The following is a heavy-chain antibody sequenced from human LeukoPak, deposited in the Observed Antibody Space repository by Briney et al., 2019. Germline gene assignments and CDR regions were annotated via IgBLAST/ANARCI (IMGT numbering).Heavy chain of an antibody. CDR2: IRSDGSNK. D-gene: IGHD6-19*01. CDR1: GFSFSSYG. CDR3: ARILDSAWGELGY. Sequence: GGSLRLPCAGSGFSFSSYGMHWVRKAPGKGLEWMAFIRSDGSNKYYADSVKGRFTISRDNSKNTLYLQMNTLRAEDTAVYYCARILDSAWGELGYWGQGTLVTVSS. J-gene: IGHJ4*02. V-gene: IGHV3-30*02.